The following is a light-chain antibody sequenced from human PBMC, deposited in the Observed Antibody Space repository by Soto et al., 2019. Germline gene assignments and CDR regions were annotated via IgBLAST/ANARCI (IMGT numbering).Light chain of an antibody. CDR3: SSYAGSKNLV. CDR2: EVS. CDR1: SSDIGAYIY. Sequence: QSALTQPPSASGSPGQSVTISCTGTSSDIGAYIYVSWYQQHPGKAPKLMISEVSRRPSGVPERFSGSKSGNTASLTVSGLQADDEANYYCSSYAGSKNLVFGNATKVTV. J-gene: IGLJ1*01. V-gene: IGLV2-8*01.